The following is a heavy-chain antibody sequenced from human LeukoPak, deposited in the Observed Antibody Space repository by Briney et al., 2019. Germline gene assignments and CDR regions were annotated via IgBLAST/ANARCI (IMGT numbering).Heavy chain of an antibody. Sequence: GRSLRLSCAASGFTFSSYAMSWVRQAPGKGLEWVSTISGSGANTYYADSVRGRFTISRDNSKNTLFLQMNSLRAEDTAVYYCAKDDGSSSYYFDHWGQGTLATVSS. CDR3: AKDDGSSSYYFDH. V-gene: IGHV3-23*01. CDR1: GFTFSSYA. D-gene: IGHD6-6*01. CDR2: ISGSGANT. J-gene: IGHJ4*02.